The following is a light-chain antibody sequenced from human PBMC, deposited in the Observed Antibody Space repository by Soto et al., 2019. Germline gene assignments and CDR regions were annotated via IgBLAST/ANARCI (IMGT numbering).Light chain of an antibody. Sequence: EIQMTKSASTLSASVGDTVTITCRASQTISGWLAWYQQRPGKAPNLLIFDASTLESGVPSRFSGSGSGTTFTFTISSLQSDDFATYYCLQYDGYYRTFGQGTKLDIK. CDR3: LQYDGYYRT. V-gene: IGKV1-5*01. J-gene: IGKJ2*02. CDR1: QTISGW. CDR2: DAS.